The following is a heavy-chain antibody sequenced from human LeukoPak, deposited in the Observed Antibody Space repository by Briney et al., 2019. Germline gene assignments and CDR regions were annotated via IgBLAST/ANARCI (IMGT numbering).Heavy chain of an antibody. V-gene: IGHV3-30*04. CDR1: GFTFSSHA. D-gene: IGHD6-13*01. CDR3: ASSPSSYFDY. J-gene: IGHJ4*02. Sequence: PGGSLRLSCAASGFTFSSHAMHWVRQAPGKGLEWAALVSYDGTNKYYADSVMGRFTVSRDNSKNTLYLQMSSLRAEDTAVYYCASSPSSYFDYWGQGTLVTVSS. CDR2: VSYDGTNK.